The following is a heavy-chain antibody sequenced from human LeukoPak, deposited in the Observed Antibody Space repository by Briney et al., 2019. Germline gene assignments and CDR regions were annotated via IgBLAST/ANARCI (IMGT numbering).Heavy chain of an antibody. CDR1: GGSISSGGYY. CDR2: IYYSGST. V-gene: IGHV4-31*03. CDR3: ARDLIVVVPAATYYYGMDV. J-gene: IGHJ6*02. D-gene: IGHD2-2*01. Sequence: SETLSLTCTVSGGSISSGGYYWSWIRQHPGKGLEWIGYIYYSGSTYYNPSLKSRVTISVDTSKNQFSLKLSSMTAADTAVYYCARDLIVVVPAATYYYGMDVWGQGTTVTVSS.